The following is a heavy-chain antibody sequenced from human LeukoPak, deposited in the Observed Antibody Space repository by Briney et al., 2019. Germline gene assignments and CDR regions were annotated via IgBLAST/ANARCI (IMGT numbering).Heavy chain of an antibody. J-gene: IGHJ6*03. CDR3: ARGARAAAGYYYYYMDV. Sequence: GGSLRLSCAASGLTVSSNHMSWVRQAPGKGLEWVLVIYIGGSTDYADSVKGRFTISRDNSKNTLYLQMNSLRAEDTAVYYCARGARAAAGYYYYYMDVWGKGTTVTVSS. D-gene: IGHD2-15*01. CDR1: GLTVSSNH. CDR2: IYIGGST. V-gene: IGHV3-53*01.